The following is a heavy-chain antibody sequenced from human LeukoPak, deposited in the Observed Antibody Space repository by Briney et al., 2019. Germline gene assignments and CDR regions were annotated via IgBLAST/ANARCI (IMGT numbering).Heavy chain of an antibody. Sequence: SETLSLTCAVYGGSFSGYYWSWIRQPPGKGLEWIGEINHSGSTNYNPSLKSRVTISVDTSKNQFSQKLSSVTAADTAVYYCARGYSSSWYDYWGQGTLVTVSS. CDR2: INHSGST. V-gene: IGHV4-34*01. J-gene: IGHJ4*02. D-gene: IGHD6-13*01. CDR3: ARGYSSSWYDY. CDR1: GGSFSGYY.